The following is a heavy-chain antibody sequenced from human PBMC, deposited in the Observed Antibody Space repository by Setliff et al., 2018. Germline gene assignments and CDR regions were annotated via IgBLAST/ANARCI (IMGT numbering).Heavy chain of an antibody. CDR1: GYTFVNYG. D-gene: IGHD1-26*01. J-gene: IGHJ6*02. CDR3: ARFRVSSGGYNYYAMDV. Sequence: ASVKVSCKASGYTFVNYGINWVRQAPGQGLEWVGWIKTFSLKANYAQKLQDRVTITTDTSTATVYMELRGLRSDDTATYYCARFRVSSGGYNYYAMDVWGQGTTVTVSS. V-gene: IGHV1-18*01. CDR2: IKTFSLKA.